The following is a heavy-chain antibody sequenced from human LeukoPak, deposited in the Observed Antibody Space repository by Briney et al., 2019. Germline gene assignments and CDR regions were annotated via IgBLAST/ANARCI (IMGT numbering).Heavy chain of an antibody. CDR1: GFSFSIYG. CDR2: TWYDGSNK. V-gene: IGHV3-33*01. CDR3: ARGGLTIAEATTSWYLDY. Sequence: PGRSLRLSCATSGFSFSIYGMHWVRQAQGKGLEWVALTWYDGSNKNYADSVKGRFTISRDNSKNTLYLQMNSLRGEDTAVYYCARGGLTIAEATTSWYLDYWGHGTLVTVSS. J-gene: IGHJ4*01. D-gene: IGHD1-26*01.